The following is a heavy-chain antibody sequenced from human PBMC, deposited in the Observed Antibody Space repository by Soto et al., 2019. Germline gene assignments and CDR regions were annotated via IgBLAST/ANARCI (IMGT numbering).Heavy chain of an antibody. CDR3: ARVNYDFWSGYPARFDP. D-gene: IGHD3-3*01. CDR1: GFTFSDYY. V-gene: IGHV3-11*01. CDR2: ISSSGSTI. J-gene: IGHJ5*02. Sequence: PGGSLRLSCAASGFTFSDYYMSWIRQAPGKGLEWVSYISSSGSTIYYADSVKGRFTISRDNAKNSLYLQMNSLRAEDTAVYYCARVNYDFWSGYPARFDPWGQGTLVTVSS.